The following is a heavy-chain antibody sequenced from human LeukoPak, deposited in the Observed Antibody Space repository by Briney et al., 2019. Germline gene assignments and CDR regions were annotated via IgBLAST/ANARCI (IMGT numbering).Heavy chain of an antibody. V-gene: IGHV3-23*01. CDR1: GFTFSSYA. CDR2: ISGSGGST. D-gene: IGHD3-10*01. J-gene: IGHJ4*02. Sequence: QSGGSLRLSCAASGFTFSSYAMSWVRQAPGKGLEWVSAISGSGGSTYYADSVKGRFTISRDNSKNTLYLQMNSLRAEDTAVYYCAKDPSGGILWFGELLHWGQGTLVTVSS. CDR3: AKDPSGGILWFGELLH.